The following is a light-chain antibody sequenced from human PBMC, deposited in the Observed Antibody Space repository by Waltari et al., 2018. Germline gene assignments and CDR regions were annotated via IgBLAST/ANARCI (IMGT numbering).Light chain of an antibody. CDR1: QDINNY. CDR3: QQYDSLPVT. Sequence: GDRVTFTCQASQDINNYLNRYHQKPGKAPKFLIYDASKLETGVPSRFSGSGSGTTFTFTISYLEPEDVGTYYCQQYDSLPVTFGGGTKVEI. V-gene: IGKV1-33*01. CDR2: DAS. J-gene: IGKJ4*01.